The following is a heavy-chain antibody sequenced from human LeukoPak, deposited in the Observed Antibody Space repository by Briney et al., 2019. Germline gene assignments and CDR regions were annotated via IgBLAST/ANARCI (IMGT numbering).Heavy chain of an antibody. Sequence: KTSETLSLTCTVSGGSISSGSYYWGWIRQPAGKGLEWIGHIYTSGSTKYNPSLKSRVTISADTSKNQFSLKLSSVTAADTAVYYCARDFVIAATTEYFQYWGQGTLVTVSS. V-gene: IGHV4-61*09. D-gene: IGHD6-13*01. J-gene: IGHJ1*01. CDR3: ARDFVIAATTEYFQY. CDR2: IYTSGST. CDR1: GGSISSGSYY.